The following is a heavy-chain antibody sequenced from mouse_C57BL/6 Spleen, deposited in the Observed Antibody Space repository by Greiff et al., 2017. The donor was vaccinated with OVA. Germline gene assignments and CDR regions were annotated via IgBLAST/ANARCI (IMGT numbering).Heavy chain of an antibody. V-gene: IGHV3-6*01. D-gene: IGHD3-1*01. CDR3: ARGLYWYFDV. CDR1: GYSITSGYY. CDR2: ISYDGSN. J-gene: IGHJ1*03. Sequence: DVKLQESGPGLVKPSQSLSLTCSVTGYSITSGYYWNWIRQFPGNKLEWMGYISYDGSNNYNPSLKNRISITRDTSKNQFFLKLNSVTTEDTATYYCARGLYWYFDVGGTGTTVTVSS.